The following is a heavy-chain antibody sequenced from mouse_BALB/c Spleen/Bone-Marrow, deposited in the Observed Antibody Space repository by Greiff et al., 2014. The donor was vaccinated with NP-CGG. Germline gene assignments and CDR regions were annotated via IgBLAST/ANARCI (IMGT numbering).Heavy chain of an antibody. CDR2: IDPSDNYT. V-gene: IGHV1S127*01. Sequence: QVQLQQSGAELVKPGASVKMSCKASGYTFTSYWMHWVKQRPGQGLELIGAIDPSDNYTHYNQEFKGKAALTVDTSSSTAYMQLSRLTSEDSAVYYCTNLGTYWGQGTLVTVSA. CDR3: TNLGTY. CDR1: GYTFTSYW. J-gene: IGHJ3*01. D-gene: IGHD2-14*01.